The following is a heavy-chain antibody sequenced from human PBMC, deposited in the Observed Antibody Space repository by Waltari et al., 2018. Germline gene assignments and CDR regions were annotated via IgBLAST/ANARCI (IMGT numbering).Heavy chain of an antibody. Sequence: QVQLVQSGAEVKKPGSSVKVSCKASGGTFSSYAISWVRQAPGQGLEWMGGIIPIFGTENYEQKFQGRVTITADESTSTAYMELSSLRSEDTAVYYCARDRGPAAIFHWFDPWGQGTLVTVSS. CDR1: GGTFSSYA. CDR2: IIPIFGTE. J-gene: IGHJ5*02. V-gene: IGHV1-69*01. CDR3: ARDRGPAAIFHWFDP. D-gene: IGHD2-2*01.